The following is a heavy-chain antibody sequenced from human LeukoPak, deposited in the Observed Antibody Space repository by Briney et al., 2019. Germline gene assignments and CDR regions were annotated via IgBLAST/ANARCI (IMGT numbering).Heavy chain of an antibody. V-gene: IGHV1-2*02. CDR2: INPNSGGT. CDR3: ARLRIAADYRDY. CDR1: GYTFTGYY. J-gene: IGHJ4*02. D-gene: IGHD6-13*01. Sequence: GASVKVSCKASGYTFTGYYMHWVRQAPGQGLEWMGWINPNSGGTSYAQKFQGRVTMTRDTSISTAYMELSRLRSDDTAVYYCARLRIAADYRDYWGQGTLVTVSS.